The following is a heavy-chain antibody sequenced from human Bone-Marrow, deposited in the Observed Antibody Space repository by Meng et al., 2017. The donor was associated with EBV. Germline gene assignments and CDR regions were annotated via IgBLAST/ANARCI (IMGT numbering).Heavy chain of an antibody. D-gene: IGHD5-12*01. Sequence: VQLVESGGALVKPGGSVRLSCTASGYTFSRYGMNWVRQAPGKGLEWVSSISSSSSYIYYADSVKGRFTISRDNAKNSLYLQMNSLRAEDTAVYYCARDQRGYSGYCDYWGQGTLVTVSS. CDR1: GYTFSRYG. V-gene: IGHV3-21*01. J-gene: IGHJ4*02. CDR2: ISSSSSYI. CDR3: ARDQRGYSGYCDY.